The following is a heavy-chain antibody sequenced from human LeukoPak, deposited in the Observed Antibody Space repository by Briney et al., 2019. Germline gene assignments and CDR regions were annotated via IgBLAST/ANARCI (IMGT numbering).Heavy chain of an antibody. V-gene: IGHV3-23*01. J-gene: IGHJ4*02. CDR2: ISGSGGST. CDR3: AKDPAITIFGTPPPLYFDY. CDR1: GFTFSSYA. Sequence: GGSLRLSCAASGFTFSSYAMSWVRQAPGKGLEWVSAISGSGGSTYYADSVKGRFTSSRDNSKNTLYLQMNSLRAEDTAVYYCAKDPAITIFGTPPPLYFDYWGQGTLVTVSS. D-gene: IGHD3-3*01.